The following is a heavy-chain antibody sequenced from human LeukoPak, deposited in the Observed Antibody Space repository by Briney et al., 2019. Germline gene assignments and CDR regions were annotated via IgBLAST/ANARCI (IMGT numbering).Heavy chain of an antibody. D-gene: IGHD1-26*01. CDR1: RFTFSRYW. CDR2: ISYDGSNK. J-gene: IGHJ4*02. V-gene: IGHV3-30-3*01. CDR3: ARDFSVGAMDY. Sequence: GGSLRLSCAASRFTFSRYWMTWVRQAPGKGLEWVAVISYDGSNKYYADSVKGRFTISRDNSKNTLYLQMNSLRAEDTAVYYCARDFSVGAMDYWGQGTLVTVSS.